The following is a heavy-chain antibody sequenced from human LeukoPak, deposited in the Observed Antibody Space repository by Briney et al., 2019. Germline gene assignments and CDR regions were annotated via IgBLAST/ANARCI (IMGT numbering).Heavy chain of an antibody. CDR2: INPSGGST. D-gene: IGHD5-18*01. J-gene: IGHJ4*02. CDR3: ARGFSYGDY. Sequence: ASVKVSCKASGYNFAGYYIHWVRQAPGQGLEWMGIINPSGGSTNYAQKFQGRLTMTRDTSTSTVYVELSSLRSEDTAAYYCARGFSYGDYWGQGTLVTVSS. CDR1: GYNFAGYY. V-gene: IGHV1-46*01.